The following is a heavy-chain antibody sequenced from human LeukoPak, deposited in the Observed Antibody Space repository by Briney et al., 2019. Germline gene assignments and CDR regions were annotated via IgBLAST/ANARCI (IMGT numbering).Heavy chain of an antibody. CDR1: GYIFTSYY. CDR2: VYPSAGTS. Sequence: ASVKVSCKASGYIFTSYYMRWVRQAPGQGREWLGVVYPSAGTSDPAQRFRARITLSDDTSTSTAYMELRSLKSEDTAIYFCVREYHGGYFDFWGQGTLVTVSS. V-gene: IGHV1-46*03. D-gene: IGHD3-16*01. CDR3: VREYHGGYFDF. J-gene: IGHJ4*02.